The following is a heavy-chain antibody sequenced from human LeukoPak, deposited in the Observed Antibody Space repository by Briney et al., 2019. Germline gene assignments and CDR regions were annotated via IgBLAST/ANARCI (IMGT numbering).Heavy chain of an antibody. CDR3: ARHYYDSSGYYHYYYYYYMDV. V-gene: IGHV3-20*04. CDR1: GFTFDDYG. CDR2: INWKGGST. J-gene: IGHJ6*03. Sequence: PGGSLRLSCAASGFTFDDYGMCWVRQAPGKGLEWVSGINWKGGSTGYADSVKGRFTISRDNAKNSLYLQMNSLRAEDTALYYCARHYYDSSGYYHYYYYYYMDVWGKGTTVTVSS. D-gene: IGHD3-22*01.